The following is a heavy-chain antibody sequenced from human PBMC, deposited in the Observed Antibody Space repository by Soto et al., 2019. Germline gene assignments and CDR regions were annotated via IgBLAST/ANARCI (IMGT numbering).Heavy chain of an antibody. J-gene: IGHJ6*02. CDR3: ARPYCSSTRCYLHYYAMDV. Sequence: QVQLVESGGGVVQPGRSLRLSCAASGFTFSTSAIHWVRQAPGKGLEWVAVISSDGSHQYYADSVRGRFTVSRDNSKNTLYLQMNSLRAEDTAVYYCARPYCSSTRCYLHYYAMDVWGQGTTVTVSS. CDR2: ISSDGSHQ. V-gene: IGHV3-30-3*01. CDR1: GFTFSTSA. D-gene: IGHD2-2*01.